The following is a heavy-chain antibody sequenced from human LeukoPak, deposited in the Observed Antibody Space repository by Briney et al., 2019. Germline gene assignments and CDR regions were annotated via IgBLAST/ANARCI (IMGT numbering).Heavy chain of an antibody. Sequence: GSLRLSCAASGFSVNNNYMSWVRQPAGKGLEWLSVIYTGGNTFYADSVKGRFTVSRDNSKNTLYLQMNSLRADDTAVYYCTKLKGWYGDRYCDHWGQGTLVTVSS. J-gene: IGHJ4*02. CDR1: GFSVNNNY. V-gene: IGHV3-53*01. D-gene: IGHD6-19*01. CDR2: IYTGGNT. CDR3: TKLKGWYGDRYCDH.